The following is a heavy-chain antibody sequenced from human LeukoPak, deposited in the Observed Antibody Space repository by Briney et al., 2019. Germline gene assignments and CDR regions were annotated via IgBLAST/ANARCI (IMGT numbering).Heavy chain of an antibody. CDR3: ARESYGSGSPGD. V-gene: IGHV4-31*03. D-gene: IGHD3-10*01. J-gene: IGHJ4*02. CDR1: GGSISSGGYY. CDR2: IYYSGST. Sequence: SQTLSLTCTVSGGSISSGGYYWSWIRQHPGKGLEWIGHIYYSGSTYYNPSLKSRVTISVDTSKNQFSLKLGSVTAADTAVYYCARESYGSGSPGDWGQGTLVTVSS.